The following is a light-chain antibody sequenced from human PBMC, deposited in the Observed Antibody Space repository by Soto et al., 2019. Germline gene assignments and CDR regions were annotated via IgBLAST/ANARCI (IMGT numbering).Light chain of an antibody. CDR2: GAS. J-gene: IGKJ2*01. CDR3: QQYNNWPPKYT. CDR1: QSVSSN. Sequence: EIVMTQSPATLSVSPGERATLSCRASQSVSSNLAWYHQKPGQAPRLLIYGASPRATGIPARFSGSGSGTEFTLTISSLQSEDFAVYYCQQYNNWPPKYTFGQGTKLEIK. V-gene: IGKV3-15*01.